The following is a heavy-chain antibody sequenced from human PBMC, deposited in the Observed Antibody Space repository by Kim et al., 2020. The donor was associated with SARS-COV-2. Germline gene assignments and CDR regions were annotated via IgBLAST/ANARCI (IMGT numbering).Heavy chain of an antibody. CDR3: VSSWSAP. J-gene: IGHJ5*02. CDR2: IKSKTDGATT. CDR1: GFTFSSAW. D-gene: IGHD6-6*01. Sequence: GGSLRLSCGASGFTFSSAWMPWVRQAPGKGLEWVGRIKSKTDGATTDYAAPVKDRFTISRDDSKNTVYLQIKSLKIEDTAEYYCVSSWSAPWGQGTMVTV. V-gene: IGHV3-15*01.